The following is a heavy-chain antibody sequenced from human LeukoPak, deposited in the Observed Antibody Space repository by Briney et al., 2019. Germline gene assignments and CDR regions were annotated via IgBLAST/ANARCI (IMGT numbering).Heavy chain of an antibody. D-gene: IGHD3/OR15-3a*01. V-gene: IGHV4-38-2*02. J-gene: IGHJ4*02. Sequence: PSETLSLTCTVSGYSISGGYYWGWIRQPPGKGLEWIGSIYYSGNTYYNASLKSQVSISIDTSKNQFSLRLTSVTAADTAVYCCARQTGSGLLILPGGQGTLVTVSS. CDR2: IYYSGNT. CDR3: ARQTGSGLLILP. CDR1: GYSISGGYY.